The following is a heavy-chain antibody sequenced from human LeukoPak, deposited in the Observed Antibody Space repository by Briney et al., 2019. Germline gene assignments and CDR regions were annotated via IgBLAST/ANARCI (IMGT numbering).Heavy chain of an antibody. V-gene: IGHV3-48*02. CDR1: GFTFSAYT. D-gene: IGHD3-10*01. CDR3: ARGKSAFDI. CDR2: ISTSSSTI. J-gene: IGHJ3*02. Sequence: GGSLRLSCAASGFTFSAYTMNWVRQAPGKGLECVSYISTSSSTIYYVDSVKGRFTISRDNAKDSLYLQMNSLRDDDTAVYYCARGKSAFDIWGQGTMVTVSS.